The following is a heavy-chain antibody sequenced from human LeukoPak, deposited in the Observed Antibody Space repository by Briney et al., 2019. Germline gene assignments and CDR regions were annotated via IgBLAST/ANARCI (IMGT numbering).Heavy chain of an antibody. CDR1: GFTFDDYA. D-gene: IGHD3-9*01. V-gene: IGHV3-9*01. CDR3: AKASYFDGPNWFDP. J-gene: IGHJ5*02. Sequence: GGSLRLSCAASGFTFDDYAMHWVRQAPGKGLEWVSGISWNSGSIGYADSVKGRFTISRDNAKNSLYLQMNSLRAGDTALYYCAKASYFDGPNWFDPWGQGTLVTVSS. CDR2: ISWNSGSI.